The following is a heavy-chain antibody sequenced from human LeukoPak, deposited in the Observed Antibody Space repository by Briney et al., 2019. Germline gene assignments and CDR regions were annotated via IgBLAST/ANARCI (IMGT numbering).Heavy chain of an antibody. CDR3: ARSTRYYDSSGAKFDY. J-gene: IGHJ4*02. CDR1: GYSFTSYW. V-gene: IGHV5-51*01. D-gene: IGHD3-22*01. Sequence: GESLKISCKGSGYSFTSYWIGWVRQMPGKGPEWMGIIYPGDSDTRYSPSFQGQVTISADKSISTAYLQWSSLKASDTAMYYCARSTRYYDSSGAKFDYWGQGTLVTVSS. CDR2: IYPGDSDT.